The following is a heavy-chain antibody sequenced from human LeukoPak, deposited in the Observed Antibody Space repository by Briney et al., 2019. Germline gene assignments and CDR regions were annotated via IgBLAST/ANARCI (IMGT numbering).Heavy chain of an antibody. CDR1: GYTLTELS. V-gene: IGHV1-24*01. J-gene: IGHJ6*02. CDR3: ATTSREYLDYYYGMDV. D-gene: IGHD2-2*01. Sequence: ASVKVSCKVSGYTLTELSMHWVRQAPGKGLEWMGGFDPEDGGTIYAQKFQGRVTMTEDTSTDTAYMELSSLRSEDTAVYYCATTSREYLDYYYGMDVWGQGTTVTVSS. CDR2: FDPEDGGT.